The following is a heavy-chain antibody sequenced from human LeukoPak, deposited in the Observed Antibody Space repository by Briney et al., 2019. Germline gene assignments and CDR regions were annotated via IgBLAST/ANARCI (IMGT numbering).Heavy chain of an antibody. V-gene: IGHV3-7*01. D-gene: IGHD2/OR15-2a*01. J-gene: IGHJ3*01. CDR1: GFTIGSYW. Sequence: GGSLRLSCAGSGFTIGSYWMSWVRQAPGEGVEWVANIWQEGSEKYYVDSVKGRLTISRDNAKNSLYLQMNSLRAEDTGIYYCARAGYYGDDAFDLWGQGTMVTVSS. CDR2: IWQEGSEK. CDR3: ARAGYYGDDAFDL.